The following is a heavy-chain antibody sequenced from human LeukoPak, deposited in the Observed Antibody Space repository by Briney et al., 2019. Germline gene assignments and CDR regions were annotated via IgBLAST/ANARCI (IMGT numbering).Heavy chain of an antibody. V-gene: IGHV1-69*04. J-gene: IGHJ4*02. CDR3: ASGRGLLTYYFDY. Sequence: ASVKVSCKASGGTFSSYAISWVRQAPGQGLEWMGRIIPILGIANYAQKFQGRVTITADKSTSTAYMGLSSLRSEDTAVYYCASGRGLLTYYFDYWGQGTLVTVSS. D-gene: IGHD4-17*01. CDR1: GGTFSSYA. CDR2: IIPILGIA.